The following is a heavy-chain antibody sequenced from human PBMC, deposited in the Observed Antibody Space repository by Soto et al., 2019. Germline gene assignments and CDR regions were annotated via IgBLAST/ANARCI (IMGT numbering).Heavy chain of an antibody. J-gene: IGHJ4*02. D-gene: IGHD6-19*01. CDR1: GFTFSSYA. Sequence: QVQLVESGGGVVQPGRSLRLSCAASGFTFSSYAIHWVRRAPGKGREWVAAISHDGKNEFHADTVKGPFTVSRDNAKNIVYIKMDSLRPGDTALFYCGVLDKFSGGWPWGQGTEVTVSS. V-gene: IGHV3-30*14. CDR2: ISHDGKNE. CDR3: GVLDKFSGGWP.